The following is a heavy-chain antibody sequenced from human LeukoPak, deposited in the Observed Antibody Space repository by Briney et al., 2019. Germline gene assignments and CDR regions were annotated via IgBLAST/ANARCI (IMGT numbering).Heavy chain of an antibody. V-gene: IGHV4-30-4*01. CDR2: IYYSGST. Sequence: SWVRQPPGKGLEWIGYIYYSGSTYYNPSLKSRVTISVDTSKNQFSLKLSSVTAADTAVYYCARSDSSGYIFDYWGQGTLVTVSS. CDR3: ARSDSSGYIFDY. J-gene: IGHJ4*02. D-gene: IGHD3-22*01.